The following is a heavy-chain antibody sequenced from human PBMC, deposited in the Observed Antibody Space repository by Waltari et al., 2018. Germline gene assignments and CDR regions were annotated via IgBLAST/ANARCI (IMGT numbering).Heavy chain of an antibody. CDR2: IYHCGKA. D-gene: IGHD3-3*01. CDR1: GYSLTSSDY. Sequence: QVQLQESGPGVVKPSETLSLTCTVSGYSLTSSDYWGWIVQAPAKRLQWIATIYHCGKAYYNTSRMSRGTISVDTSKIRFSRKLSSVTAAETAVYYCPRVGGPMTPSLEHRPLDYWGQGTLVTVSS. V-gene: IGHV4-38-2*02. CDR3: PRVGGPMTPSLEHRPLDY. J-gene: IGHJ4*02.